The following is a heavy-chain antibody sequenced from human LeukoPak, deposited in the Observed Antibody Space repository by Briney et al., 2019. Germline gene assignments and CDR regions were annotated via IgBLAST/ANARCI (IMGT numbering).Heavy chain of an antibody. V-gene: IGHV4-30-2*01. CDR2: IYHSGST. D-gene: IGHD1-26*01. Sequence: PSETLSLTCTVSGGSISSGGYYWSWIRQPPGKGLEWIGYIYHSGSTYYNPSLKSRVTISVDRSKNQFSLKLSSVTAADTAVYYCARTEGAALPDYWGQGTLVTVSS. J-gene: IGHJ4*02. CDR1: GGSISSGGYY. CDR3: ARTEGAALPDY.